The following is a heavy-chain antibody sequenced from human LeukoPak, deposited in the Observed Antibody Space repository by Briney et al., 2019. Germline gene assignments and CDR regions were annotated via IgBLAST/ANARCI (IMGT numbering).Heavy chain of an antibody. CDR2: INPSGGST. CDR3: ARDRNYGDYSRVCMDY. J-gene: IGHJ4*02. V-gene: IGHV1-46*01. Sequence: ASGKVSCKASGYTFTSYYMHWVRQAPGQGLEWMGIINPSGGSTSYAQKFQGSVTMTRDTSTSTVYMGMSSLRSEDTAVYYCARDRNYGDYSRVCMDYWGQGTLVTVSS. D-gene: IGHD4-17*01. CDR1: GYTFTSYY.